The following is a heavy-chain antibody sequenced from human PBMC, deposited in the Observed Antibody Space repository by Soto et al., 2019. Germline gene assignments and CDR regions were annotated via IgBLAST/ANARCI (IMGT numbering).Heavy chain of an antibody. V-gene: IGHV3-30*18. CDR3: AKERSVVATTPDFDY. J-gene: IGHJ4*02. CDR2: ASYDGSYK. CDR1: GFTFSSFG. Sequence: QVQLVESGGGVVQPGRSLRLSCAASGFTFSSFGMHWVRQAPGKGLEWVAVASYDGSYKYYADSVKGRFTISRDNSKNTRYRQRNSLRAEDTAVYYCAKERSVVATTPDFDYWGQGTLVTVSS. D-gene: IGHD5-12*01.